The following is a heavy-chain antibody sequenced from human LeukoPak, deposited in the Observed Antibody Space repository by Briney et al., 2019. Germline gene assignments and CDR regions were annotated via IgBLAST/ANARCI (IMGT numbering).Heavy chain of an antibody. D-gene: IGHD2-15*01. Sequence: SETLSLTCAVYGGSFSGYYWCWIRQPPGKGLEWIGEINHSGSTNYNPSLKSRVTISVDTSKNQFSLKLSSVTAADTAVYYCARGSQSRGDCSGGSCRATISNYWGQGTLVTVSS. CDR1: GGSFSGYY. J-gene: IGHJ4*02. CDR3: ARGSQSRGDCSGGSCRATISNY. V-gene: IGHV4-34*01. CDR2: INHSGST.